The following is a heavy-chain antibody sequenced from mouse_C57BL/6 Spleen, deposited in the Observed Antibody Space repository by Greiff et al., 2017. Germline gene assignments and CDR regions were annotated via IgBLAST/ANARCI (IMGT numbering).Heavy chain of an antibody. CDR1: GYTFTSYW. Sequence: QVQLQQPGAELVRPGTSVKLSCKASGYTFTSYWMHWVKQRPGQGLEWIGVIDPSDSYTNYNQKFKGKAPLTVDTSSSTAYMQHSSLTSEDSAVYYCARLGLRQAWFAYWGQGTLVTVSA. V-gene: IGHV1-59*01. J-gene: IGHJ3*01. CDR2: IDPSDSYT. D-gene: IGHD2-2*01. CDR3: ARLGLRQAWFAY.